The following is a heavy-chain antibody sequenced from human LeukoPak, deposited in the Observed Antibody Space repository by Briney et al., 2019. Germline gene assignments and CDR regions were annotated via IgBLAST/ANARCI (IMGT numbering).Heavy chain of an antibody. D-gene: IGHD2-2*01. V-gene: IGHV1-69*13. J-gene: IGHJ6*02. CDR3: AKATSTLYYYYGMDV. Sequence: GASVKVSCKASGGTFSSYAISWVRQAPGQGLEWMGGIIPIFGTANYAQKFQGRVTITADESSSTAYMELSSLRSEDTAVYYCAKATSTLYYYYGMDVWGQGTTVTVSS. CDR2: IIPIFGTA. CDR1: GGTFSSYA.